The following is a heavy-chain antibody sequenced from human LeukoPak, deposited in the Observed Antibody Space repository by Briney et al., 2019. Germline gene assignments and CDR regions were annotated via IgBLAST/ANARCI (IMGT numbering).Heavy chain of an antibody. CDR2: ISGSGGAT. D-gene: IGHD3-10*01. CDR3: AKLLRAGRLLTISLDS. Sequence: GGSLRLSCAASGFTFTNYGIHWVRQAPGKGLEWVSAISGSGGATHYADSVKGRFTISRDNSKNTLYLQLNSLRAEDTAVYYCAKLLRAGRLLTISLDSWGHGTLVTVSS. J-gene: IGHJ5*01. CDR1: GFTFTNYG. V-gene: IGHV3-23*01.